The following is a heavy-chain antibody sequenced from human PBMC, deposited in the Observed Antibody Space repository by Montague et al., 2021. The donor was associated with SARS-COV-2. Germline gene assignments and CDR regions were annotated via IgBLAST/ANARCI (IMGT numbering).Heavy chain of an antibody. Sequence: SETLSLTCAVYGGSFSGYYWSWIRQPPGKGLEWIGEINHSGSTNYNPSLKSRVTISVDTSKNQFSLKLSSVTAADTAVYYCARVRYYGSGTSLGMDVWGQGNPGHRLF. V-gene: IGHV4-34*01. D-gene: IGHD3-10*01. CDR2: INHSGST. CDR3: ARVRYYGSGTSLGMDV. CDR1: GGSFSGYY. J-gene: IGHJ6*02.